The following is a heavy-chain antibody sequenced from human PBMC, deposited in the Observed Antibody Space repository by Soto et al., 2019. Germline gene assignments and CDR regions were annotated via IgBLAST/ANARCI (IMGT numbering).Heavy chain of an antibody. CDR1: GFSFTTSEMR. D-gene: IGHD2-15*01. V-gene: IGHV2-70*04. J-gene: IGHJ3*02. CDR3: AHIEVSGSAFDI. Sequence: SGPTLVNPTQTLTLTCTFSGFSFTTSEMRVGWIRQPPGKALEWLARIDWDDDKFYSTSLKTRLTISKDTPKNQVVLTMTNMDPVDTATYYCAHIEVSGSAFDIWGQGTMVTVSS. CDR2: IDWDDDK.